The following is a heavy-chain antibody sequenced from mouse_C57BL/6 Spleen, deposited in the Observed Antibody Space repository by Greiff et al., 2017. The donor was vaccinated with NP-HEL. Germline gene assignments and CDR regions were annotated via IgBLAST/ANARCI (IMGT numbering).Heavy chain of an antibody. CDR1: GFTFSSYG. CDR3: GRREGTPAWFAY. Sequence: EVKLVESGGDLVKPGGSLKLSCAASGFTFSSYGMSWVRQTPDKRLEWVATISSGGSYTYYPDSVKGRFTISRDNAKNTLYLQMSSLKSEDTALYYCGRREGTPAWFAYWGQGTLVTVSA. J-gene: IGHJ3*01. D-gene: IGHD2-14*01. CDR2: ISSGGSYT. V-gene: IGHV5-6*02.